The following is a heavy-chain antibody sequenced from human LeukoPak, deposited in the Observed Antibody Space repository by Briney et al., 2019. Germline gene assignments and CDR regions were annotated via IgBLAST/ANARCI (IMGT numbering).Heavy chain of an antibody. CDR3: ARRLQPYGLDV. V-gene: IGHV1-69*13. CDR1: GYTFTSYG. J-gene: IGHJ6*02. CDR2: IIPMFGTA. Sequence: GASVKVSCKASGYTFTSYGISWMRQAPGQGLEWMGGIIPMFGTATYAQKLQGRVAISADESTSTAYMELRSLRSDDTAVYYCARRLQPYGLDVWGQGTTVTVSS.